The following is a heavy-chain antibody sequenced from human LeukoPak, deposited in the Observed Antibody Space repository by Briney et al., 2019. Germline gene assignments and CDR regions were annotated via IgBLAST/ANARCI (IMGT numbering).Heavy chain of an antibody. CDR1: GGSFSGYY. J-gene: IGHJ4*02. CDR3: ARGRGWRDVWGSYRFDY. CDR2: INHSGST. D-gene: IGHD3-16*02. Sequence: SETLSPTCAVYGGSFSGYYWSWIRQPPGKGLEWIGEINHSGSTNYNPSLKSRVTISVDTSKNQFSLKLSSVTAADTAVYYCARGRGWRDVWGSYRFDYWGQGTLVTVSS. V-gene: IGHV4-34*01.